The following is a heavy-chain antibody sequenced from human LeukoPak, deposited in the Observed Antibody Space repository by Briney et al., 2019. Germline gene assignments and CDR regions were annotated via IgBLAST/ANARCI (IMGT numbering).Heavy chain of an antibody. CDR3: AKDLNTGYASDY. Sequence: PGGSLRLSCAASGFTFSSYWMHWVRHAPGKGLVWVSRINSDWSSTSYADSVKGRFTISKDNSKPTSYLQINSLRPEDTAVYYCAKDLNTGYASDYWGQGTRVTVPS. J-gene: IGHJ4*02. V-gene: IGHV3-74*01. CDR2: INSDWSST. D-gene: IGHD5-18*01. CDR1: GFTFSSYW.